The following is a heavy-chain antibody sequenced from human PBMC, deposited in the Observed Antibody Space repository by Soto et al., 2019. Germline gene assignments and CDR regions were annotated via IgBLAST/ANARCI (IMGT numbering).Heavy chain of an antibody. J-gene: IGHJ4*02. CDR2: ITPIFGTA. D-gene: IGHD3-22*01. Sequence: QVQLVQSGAEVKKPGSSVKVSCKASGGTFSSYAISWVRQAPGQGLEWMGGITPIFGTANYAQKFQGRVTITADESTSPAYMALSSLRSEDKAVYYCARDDPSGYYCWGQGTLVTVSS. V-gene: IGHV1-69*01. CDR1: GGTFSSYA. CDR3: ARDDPSGYYC.